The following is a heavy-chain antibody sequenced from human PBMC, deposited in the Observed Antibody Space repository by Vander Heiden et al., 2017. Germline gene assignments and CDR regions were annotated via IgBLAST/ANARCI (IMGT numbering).Heavy chain of an antibody. V-gene: IGHV3-30*18. CDR3: AKVFSGYVQSSHYFDQ. CDR2: ISYDGNNK. Sequence: QVQLVDSGRGMVQTGRLLTLACDASGFTVSPYGMHWVRQAPGKGLEWVAVISYDGNNKNYADSVKRRFTISRDNSDSTLYLQMNSLGVEDTAVYYCAKVFSGYVQSSHYFDQWGQGTLVTVSS. CDR1: GFTVSPYG. J-gene: IGHJ4*02. D-gene: IGHD3-22*01.